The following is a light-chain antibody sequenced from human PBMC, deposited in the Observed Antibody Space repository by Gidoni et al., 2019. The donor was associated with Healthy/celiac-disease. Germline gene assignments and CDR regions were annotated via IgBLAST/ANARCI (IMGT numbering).Light chain of an antibody. J-gene: IGLJ2*01. V-gene: IGLV1-44*01. CDR1: SSNIGSNT. Sequence: QSVLTQPPSPSGTPGQRVTISCSGSSSNIGSNTVNWYQQLPGTAPKLLIYSNNQRPSGVPDRFSGSKSGTSASLAISGPQSEDEADYYCAAWDDSLNVVVFGGGTKLTVL. CDR2: SNN. CDR3: AAWDDSLNVVV.